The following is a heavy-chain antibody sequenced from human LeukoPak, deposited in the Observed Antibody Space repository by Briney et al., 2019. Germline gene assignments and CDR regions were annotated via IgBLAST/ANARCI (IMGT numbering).Heavy chain of an antibody. D-gene: IGHD2-15*01. CDR3: ARWFCSGGSCRGAVDY. V-gene: IGHV4-31*03. CDR2: IYYSGST. CDR1: GGSISSGGYY. Sequence: PSETLSLTCTVSGGSISSGGYYWSWIRQHPGKGLEWIGYIYYSGSTYYNPSLKSRVTISVDTSKNQFSLKLNSVTAADTAVYYCARWFCSGGSCRGAVDYWGQGTLVTVSS. J-gene: IGHJ4*02.